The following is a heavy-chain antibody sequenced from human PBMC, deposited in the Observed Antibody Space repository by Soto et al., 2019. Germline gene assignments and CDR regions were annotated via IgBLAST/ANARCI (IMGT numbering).Heavy chain of an antibody. V-gene: IGHV4-30-4*01. CDR1: GGSISAGDYY. CDR2: IYYTGTT. CDR3: ARGDWFHP. Sequence: QVQLQESGPGLVKPSQTLSLTCTVPGGSISAGDYYWHWIRQPPGKGLEWLGYIYYTGTTKYNPSLKSRATLSVDTSKNRFSLNLTSVTAADSAVYYCARGDWFHPWGPGTLVTVSS. J-gene: IGHJ5*02.